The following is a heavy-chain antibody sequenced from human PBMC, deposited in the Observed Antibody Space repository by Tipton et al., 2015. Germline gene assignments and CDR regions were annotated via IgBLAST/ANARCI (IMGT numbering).Heavy chain of an antibody. CDR1: GFTFSDYA. CDR2: IYYSGST. J-gene: IGHJ4*02. D-gene: IGHD2-2*01. CDR3: ARDRVASYAFDD. Sequence: LRLSCAASGFTFSDYAMHWVRQPPGKGLEWIGYIYYSGSTNYNPSLKSRVTISVDTSKNQFSLKLSSVTAADTAVYYCARDRVASYAFDDWGQGTLVAVSS. V-gene: IGHV4-59*01.